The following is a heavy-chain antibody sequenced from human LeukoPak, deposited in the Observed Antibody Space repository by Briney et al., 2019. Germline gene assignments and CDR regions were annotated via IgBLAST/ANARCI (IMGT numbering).Heavy chain of an antibody. J-gene: IGHJ5*01. V-gene: IGHV3-7*01. CDR3: AKEGAYPIITYDS. Sequence: GGSLRLSCAASGFTFSSYWMNWVRQAPGKGLEWVANIKGDGNEKNYVGSVGGRFSISRDNAKNSLYLQMDSLRAEDTAVYYCAKEGAYPIITYDSWGQGALVTVSS. D-gene: IGHD3-10*01. CDR2: IKGDGNEK. CDR1: GFTFSSYW.